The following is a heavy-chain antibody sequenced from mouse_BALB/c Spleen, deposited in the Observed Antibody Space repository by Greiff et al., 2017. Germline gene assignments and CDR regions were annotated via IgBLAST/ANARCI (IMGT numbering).Heavy chain of an antibody. CDR1: GYTFTSYW. V-gene: IGHV1S127*01. D-gene: IGHD1-1*01. J-gene: IGHJ3*01. Sequence: VQLQQPGAELVKPGASVKMSCKASGYTFTSYWMHWVKQRPGQGLEWIGTIDPSDSYTSYNQKFKGKATLTVDTSSSTAYMQLSSLTSEDSAVYYCTSYYDGSSSFAYWGQGTLVTVSA. CDR2: IDPSDSYT. CDR3: TSYYDGSSSFAY.